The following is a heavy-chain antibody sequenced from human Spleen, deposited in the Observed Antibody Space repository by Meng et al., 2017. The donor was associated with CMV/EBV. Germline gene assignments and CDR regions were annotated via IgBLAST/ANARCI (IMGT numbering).Heavy chain of an antibody. V-gene: IGHV3-9*01. Sequence: SLKIPCAASGFTFDDYAMHWVRQAPGKGLEGVSGISWNSGSIGYADSVKGRFTISRDNSKNTPYLQMNSLRAEDTAVYYCARDSPYSNYDVGYYYYGMDVWGQGTTVTVSS. CDR2: ISWNSGSI. CDR3: ARDSPYSNYDVGYYYYGMDV. CDR1: GFTFDDYA. D-gene: IGHD4-11*01. J-gene: IGHJ6*02.